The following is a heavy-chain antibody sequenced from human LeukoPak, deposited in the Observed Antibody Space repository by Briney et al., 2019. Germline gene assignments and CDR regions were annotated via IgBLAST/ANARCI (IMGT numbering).Heavy chain of an antibody. CDR3: ARGWTGKWQLVLGY. V-gene: IGHV1-8*01. J-gene: IGHJ4*02. Sequence: ASVKVSCKASGYTFTNYGINWVRQAPGQGLEWMGWMTPNNNNTGYAQNFQGRITMTSDTSTSTAYMELSSLTYDDTAVYYCARGWTGKWQLVLGYWGQGTLVTVSS. CDR2: MTPNNNNT. CDR1: GYTFTNYG. D-gene: IGHD6-13*01.